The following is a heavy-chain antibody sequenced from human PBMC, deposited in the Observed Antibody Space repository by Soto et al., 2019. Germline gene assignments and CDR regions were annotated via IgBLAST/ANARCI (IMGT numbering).Heavy chain of an antibody. V-gene: IGHV1-18*01. CDR2: ISASNGNT. Sequence: QVQLVQSGAEVKKPGASVKVSCKASGYTFTNYGINWVRQAPGQGLEWMGWISASNGNTNYAQRVQGRVTMTTDTXTSTADMELRSLRSDDTAVYYCARGEEEGADYFDSWGQGTLVTVSS. CDR3: ARGEEEGADYFDS. J-gene: IGHJ4*02. CDR1: GYTFTNYG.